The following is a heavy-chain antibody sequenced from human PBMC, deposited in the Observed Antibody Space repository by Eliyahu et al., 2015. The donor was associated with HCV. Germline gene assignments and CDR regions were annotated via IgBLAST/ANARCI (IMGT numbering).Heavy chain of an antibody. CDR3: ARGGAVAGHDAFDI. V-gene: IGHV4-31*03. CDR1: XGSISSGGYY. CDR2: IYYSGST. J-gene: IGHJ3*02. D-gene: IGHD6-19*01. Sequence: QVQLQESGPGLVKPSQTLSLTCTVSXGSISSGGYYWSWIXQHPGKGLEWIGYIYYSGSTYYNPSLKSRVTXSVDTSKNQFSLKLSSVTAADTAVYYCARGGAVAGHDAFDIWGQGTMVTVSS.